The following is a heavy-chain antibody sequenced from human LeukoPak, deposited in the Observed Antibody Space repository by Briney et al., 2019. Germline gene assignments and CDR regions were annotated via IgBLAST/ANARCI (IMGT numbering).Heavy chain of an antibody. CDR3: AREQKTGNFDY. J-gene: IGHJ4*02. Sequence: SETLSLTCTVSGGSIGSYYWSWIRQPPGKGLEWIGYIYYSGSTNYNPSLKSRVTISVDTSKNQFSLKLSSVTAADTAVYYCAREQKTGNFDYWGQGTLVTVSS. CDR1: GGSIGSYY. V-gene: IGHV4-59*01. D-gene: IGHD1-1*01. CDR2: IYYSGST.